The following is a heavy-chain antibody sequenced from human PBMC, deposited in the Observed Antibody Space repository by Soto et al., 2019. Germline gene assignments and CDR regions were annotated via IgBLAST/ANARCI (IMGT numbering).Heavy chain of an antibody. Sequence: SGPTLVNPTQTLTLTCTFSGFSLSTSGMCVSWIRQPPGKALEWLALIDWDDDKYYSTSLKTRLTISKDTSKNQVVLTMTNMDPVDTATYYCARMSRDYGDYESDYWGQGTLVTVSS. CDR2: IDWDDDK. D-gene: IGHD4-17*01. J-gene: IGHJ4*02. CDR3: ARMSRDYGDYESDY. CDR1: GFSLSTSGMC. V-gene: IGHV2-70*01.